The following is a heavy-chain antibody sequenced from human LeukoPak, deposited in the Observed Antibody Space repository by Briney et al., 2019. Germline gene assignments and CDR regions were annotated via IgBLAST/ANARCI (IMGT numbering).Heavy chain of an antibody. J-gene: IGHJ4*02. CDR3: AKDKNWNVCDY. CDR2: INQDGSVK. V-gene: IGHV3-7*01. D-gene: IGHD1-1*01. Sequence: GGSLRLSCAASGFGFSSYAMHWVRQAPGKGLEWVAHINQDGSVKNYVDSVKGRFTISRDNANNFLYLQMNSLRAEDTAVYYCAKDKNWNVCDYWGRGTLVTVSS. CDR1: GFGFSSYA.